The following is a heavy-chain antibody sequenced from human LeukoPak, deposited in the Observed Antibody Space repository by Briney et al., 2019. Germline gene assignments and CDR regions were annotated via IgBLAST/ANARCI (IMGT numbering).Heavy chain of an antibody. CDR2: IRYDGSNK. D-gene: IGHD3-16*01. J-gene: IGHJ4*02. CDR1: GFTFSTYG. CDR3: AKDYNYVCEC. Sequence: WGSLRLSCAASGFTFSTYGMHWLRQAPGKGLEWVAFIRYDGSNKYYADSVKGRFTIARDNSKSTLYLQMNSLRAEDTAVYYCAKDYNYVCECWGQGTLVTVSS. V-gene: IGHV3-30*02.